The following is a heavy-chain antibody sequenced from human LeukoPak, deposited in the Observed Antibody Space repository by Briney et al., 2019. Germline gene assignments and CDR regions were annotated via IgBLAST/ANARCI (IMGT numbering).Heavy chain of an antibody. Sequence: PGGSLRLSCAASGFTFTNYVMNWVRQAPGKGLEWVSGISGSGARTYYADSVKGRFTISRDNSKNTLYLQMNSLRAEDTAVYYCARGDGYNFFDYWGQGILVTVSS. D-gene: IGHD5-24*01. CDR1: GFTFTNYV. V-gene: IGHV3-23*01. CDR2: ISGSGART. CDR3: ARGDGYNFFDY. J-gene: IGHJ4*02.